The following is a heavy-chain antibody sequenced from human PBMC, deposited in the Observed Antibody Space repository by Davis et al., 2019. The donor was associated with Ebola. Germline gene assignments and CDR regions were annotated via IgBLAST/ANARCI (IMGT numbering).Heavy chain of an antibody. CDR3: ARALRLRSGMDV. CDR1: GGSFSGYY. D-gene: IGHD4-17*01. CDR2: THDGSA. J-gene: IGHJ6*02. V-gene: IGHV4-4*09. Sequence: MPSETLSLTCAVYGGSFSGYYWNWIRQPPGKGLEWVGYTHDGSANYHPSLKSRVTISVDTSKNQFSLKLTSVTAADTAVYYCARALRLRSGMDVWGQGTTVAVSS.